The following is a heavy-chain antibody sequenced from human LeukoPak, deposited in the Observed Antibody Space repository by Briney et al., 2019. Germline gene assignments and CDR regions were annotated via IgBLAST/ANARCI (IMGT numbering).Heavy chain of an antibody. J-gene: IGHJ5*02. V-gene: IGHV3-23*01. CDR1: GFTFSSYA. D-gene: IGHD6-6*01. CDR3: AKDRGQLVPKYNWFDP. Sequence: GGSRRLSCAASGFTFSSYAMNWVRKAPGKGLEWFSAISSSGSSTYYADSVKGRFTISRDNSKNTLYLQMNSLRAEDTAVYYCAKDRGQLVPKYNWFDPWGQGTLVTVSS. CDR2: ISSSGSST.